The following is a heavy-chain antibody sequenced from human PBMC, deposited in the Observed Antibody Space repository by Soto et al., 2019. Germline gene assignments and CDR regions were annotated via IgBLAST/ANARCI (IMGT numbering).Heavy chain of an antibody. CDR3: ARDESAGSRIRS. Sequence: EVQVVESGGGLVKPGGSLRLSCTASGSPFSTYGMNWVRQAPGKGLEWVSSISNGGNYIYYADSVQGRFTISRDNAKNSVYLEMNSLRADDTAVYFCARDESAGSRIRSWGQGTLVTVSS. V-gene: IGHV3-21*01. J-gene: IGHJ5*02. CDR2: ISNGGNYI. CDR1: GSPFSTYG. D-gene: IGHD2-2*01.